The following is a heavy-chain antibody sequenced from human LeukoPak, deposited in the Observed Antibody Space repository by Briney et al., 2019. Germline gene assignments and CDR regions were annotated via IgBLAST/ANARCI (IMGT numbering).Heavy chain of an antibody. D-gene: IGHD6-19*01. J-gene: IGHJ4*01. CDR3: AGGGGIPVAGAFDY. CDR1: GYTFTSYY. CDR2: IIPNRVST. V-gene: IGHV1-46*01. Sequence: ASVKVSCKASGYTFTSYYIHWVRQAPGQGLEWMGIIIPNRVSTSYAQKFQGRVTMTRDTSTSTVYMEMSSLRSEDTAVYNCAGGGGIPVAGAFDYWGQGTLVTASS.